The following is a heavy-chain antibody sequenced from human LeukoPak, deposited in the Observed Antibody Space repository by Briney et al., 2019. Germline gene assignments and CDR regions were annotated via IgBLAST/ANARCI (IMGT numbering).Heavy chain of an antibody. Sequence: SVKVSCKASGGTFSSYAISWARQAPGQGLEWMGGIIPIFGTANYAQKFQGRVTITADESTSTAYMELSSLRSEDTAVYYCASSSGSWYYFDYWGQGTLVTVSS. CDR3: ASSSGSWYYFDY. D-gene: IGHD6-13*01. CDR1: GGTFSSYA. V-gene: IGHV1-69*13. J-gene: IGHJ4*02. CDR2: IIPIFGTA.